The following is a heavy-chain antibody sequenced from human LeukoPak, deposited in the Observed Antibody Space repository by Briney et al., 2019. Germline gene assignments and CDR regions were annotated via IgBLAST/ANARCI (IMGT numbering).Heavy chain of an antibody. CDR1: GGSFSGYY. CDR2: INHSGST. Sequence: SETLSLTCAVYGGSFSGYYWSWIRQPPGKGLEWIGEINHSGSTNYNPSLKSRVTISVDTSKNQFSLKLSSVTAADTAVYYCARGGYKIFVYWGQGTLVTVSS. J-gene: IGHJ4*02. V-gene: IGHV4-34*01. CDR3: ARGGYKIFVY. D-gene: IGHD1-14*01.